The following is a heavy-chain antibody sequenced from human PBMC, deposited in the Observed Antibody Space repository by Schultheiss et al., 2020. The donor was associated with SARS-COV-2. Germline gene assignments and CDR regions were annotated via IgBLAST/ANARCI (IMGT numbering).Heavy chain of an antibody. CDR3: AAAAKTSSKGYFQY. D-gene: IGHD6-25*01. V-gene: IGHV4-30-2*01. J-gene: IGHJ1*01. CDR1: GGSISSGGYS. CDR2: IYHSGST. Sequence: SQTLSLTCAVSGGSISSGGYSWSWIRQPPGKGLEWIGYIYHSGSTYYNPSLKSRVTISVDRSKNQFSLKLSSVTAADTAVYYCAAAAKTSSKGYFQYWGQGTLVTVSS.